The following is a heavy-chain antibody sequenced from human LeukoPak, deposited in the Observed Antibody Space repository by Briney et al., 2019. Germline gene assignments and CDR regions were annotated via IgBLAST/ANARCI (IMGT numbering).Heavy chain of an antibody. CDR3: ARDHYGSGSY. Sequence: GASLRLSCAASGFTFSGYWMLWVRQAPGKGLVWVSRISNDGTTTNYADSVKGRFTISRDNAKSTLYLQMNSLRAEDTAVYYCARDHYGSGSYWGQGALVTVSS. CDR1: GFTFSGYW. V-gene: IGHV3-74*01. J-gene: IGHJ4*02. D-gene: IGHD3-10*01. CDR2: ISNDGTTT.